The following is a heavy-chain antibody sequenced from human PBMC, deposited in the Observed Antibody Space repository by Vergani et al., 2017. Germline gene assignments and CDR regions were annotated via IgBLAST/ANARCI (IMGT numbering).Heavy chain of an antibody. J-gene: IGHJ5*02. CDR1: GGSISSGGYS. V-gene: IGHV4-30-2*01. Sequence: QLQLQVSGSGLVKPSQTLSLTCAVSGGSISSGGYSWSWIRQPPGKGLEWIGYIYHSGSTYYNPSLKSRVTISVDSSKNQFSLKLSSATAADTAVYYCARDRITMIRGVIVGWFDPWGQGTLVTVSS. CDR3: ARDRITMIRGVIVGWFDP. D-gene: IGHD3-10*01. CDR2: IYHSGST.